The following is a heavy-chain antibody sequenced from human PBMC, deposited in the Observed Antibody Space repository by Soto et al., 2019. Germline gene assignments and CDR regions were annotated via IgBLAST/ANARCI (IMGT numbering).Heavy chain of an antibody. CDR1: GFSLSTSGMC. CDR3: ARYKAAAGYYGMDV. D-gene: IGHD6-13*01. Sequence: ESGPTLVNPTQTLTLTCTFSGFSLSTSGMCVSWIRQPPGKALEWLARIDWDDDKYYSTSLKTRLTISKDTSKNQVVLTMTNMDPVDTATYYCARYKAAAGYYGMDVWGQGTTVTVSS. V-gene: IGHV2-70*11. CDR2: IDWDDDK. J-gene: IGHJ6*02.